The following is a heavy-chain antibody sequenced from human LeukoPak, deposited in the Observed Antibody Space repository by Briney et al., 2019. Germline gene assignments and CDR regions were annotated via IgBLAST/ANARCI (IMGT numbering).Heavy chain of an antibody. CDR2: ISYDGSNK. J-gene: IGHJ4*02. CDR1: GFIFSSYG. V-gene: IGHV3-30*18. D-gene: IGHD6-13*01. CDR3: AKDRIAAAGTFDY. Sequence: GGSLRLSCAASGFIFSSYGMHWVRQAPGKVLEWVAVISYDGSNKYYTDSVKGRFTITRDNSKNTLYLQMNSLRAEDTAVYYCAKDRIAAAGTFDYWGQGTLVTVSS.